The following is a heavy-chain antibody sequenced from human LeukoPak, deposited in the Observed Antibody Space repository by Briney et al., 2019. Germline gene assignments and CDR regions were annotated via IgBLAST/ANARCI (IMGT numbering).Heavy chain of an antibody. Sequence: ASVKVSCKASGGTFSSYDISWVRQAPGQGLEWMGGIIPMLGTPNYAQKFQGRVTITADKSTSTAYMDLSSLRSEGTAVYYCASGTTDIVVVPATLRSYYFDYWGQGTLVTVSS. CDR2: IIPMLGTP. CDR1: GGTFSSYD. V-gene: IGHV1-69*06. CDR3: ASGTTDIVVVPATLRSYYFDY. D-gene: IGHD2-2*01. J-gene: IGHJ4*02.